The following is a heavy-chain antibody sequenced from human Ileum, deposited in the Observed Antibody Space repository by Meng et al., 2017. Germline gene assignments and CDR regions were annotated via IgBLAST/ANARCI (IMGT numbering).Heavy chain of an antibody. D-gene: IGHD1-14*01. V-gene: IGHV4-61*01. Sequence: HGQPLGPVQDLCSPSATRSSSCTVSGASVNFGLTYWIWIRQSPGKTLEWIGHTYYTGLTNYTPPLKSRVAISLDASKNQFSLKLNSVSAADSAVYFCARTYNTPFFDSWGQGTLVTVSS. CDR3: ARTYNTPFFDS. J-gene: IGHJ4*02. CDR2: TYYTGLT. CDR1: GASVNFGLTY.